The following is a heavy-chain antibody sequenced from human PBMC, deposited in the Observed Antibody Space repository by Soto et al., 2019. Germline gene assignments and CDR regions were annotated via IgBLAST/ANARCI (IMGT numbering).Heavy chain of an antibody. CDR2: INHSGST. Sequence: SPTLSLTCAVYGGSFSGYYWSWIRQPPGKGLEWIGEINHSGSTNYNPSLKSRVTISVDTSKNQFSLKLSSVTAADTAVYYCARAPGPGQVRGTDWFDPWGQGTLVTVSS. CDR1: GGSFSGYY. D-gene: IGHD3-10*01. J-gene: IGHJ5*02. CDR3: ARAPGPGQVRGTDWFDP. V-gene: IGHV4-34*01.